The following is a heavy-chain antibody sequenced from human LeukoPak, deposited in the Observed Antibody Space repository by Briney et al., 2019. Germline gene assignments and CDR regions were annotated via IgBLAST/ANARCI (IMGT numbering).Heavy chain of an antibody. V-gene: IGHV3-74*01. CDR3: IREVHVRASASLGL. CDR1: GFSISGYW. Sequence: GGSLRLSCAASGFSISGYWMHWVRQAAGEGLVWVSRMNSGGTTINYADSVKGRFTISRDNVDNSLHLQMNSLRVEGTAVYYCIREVHVRASASLGLWGQGTLVTVSS. J-gene: IGHJ4*01. D-gene: IGHD3-16*01. CDR2: MNSGGTTI.